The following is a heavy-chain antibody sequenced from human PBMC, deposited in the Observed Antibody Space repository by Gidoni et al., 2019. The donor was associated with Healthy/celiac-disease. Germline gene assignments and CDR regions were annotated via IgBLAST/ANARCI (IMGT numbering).Heavy chain of an antibody. J-gene: IGHJ3*02. CDR3: AKDPAGDYYDSSGYPAGGAFDI. D-gene: IGHD3-22*01. CDR1: GFPFISYA. V-gene: IGHV3-30*04. CDR2: LAYDGRNK. Sequence: QLQLVVSGIGLVQPGRSLRLSSSASGFPFISYAMHVVRQAPGKGLERVAVLAYDGRNKYYADSVKGRFTISRDNSKNTLYLQMNSLRAEDTAVDYCAKDPAGDYYDSSGYPAGGAFDIWGQGTMVTVSS.